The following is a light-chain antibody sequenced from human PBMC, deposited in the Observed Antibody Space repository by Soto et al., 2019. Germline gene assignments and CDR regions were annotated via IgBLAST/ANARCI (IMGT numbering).Light chain of an antibody. CDR2: DGX. Sequence: DIDMTQSPSTLSASVGDTVTFTXRARQSFSFWLAWYQQEPVXXPKIXXXDGXNLETGVPSRFSGSGSGKDFTFTISSMQPEEIASYYCQQYDNRTTCTFGQGTKVDIK. J-gene: IGKJ1*01. CDR1: QSFSFW. V-gene: IGKV1-33*01. CDR3: QQYDNRTTCT.